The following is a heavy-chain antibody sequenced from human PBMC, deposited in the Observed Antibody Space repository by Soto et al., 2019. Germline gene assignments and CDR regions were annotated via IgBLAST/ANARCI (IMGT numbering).Heavy chain of an antibody. J-gene: IGHJ4*02. CDR3: ARETGGGYSSGWGYDY. CDR1: GGTFSSYA. CDR2: IIPIFGTA. V-gene: IGHV1-69*12. Sequence: QVQLVQSGAEVKKPGSSVKVSCKASGGTFSSYAISWVRQAPGQGLEWMGGIIPIFGTANYAQKFQGRVTITADESTRTAYMELSSLRSEDTAVYYCARETGGGYSSGWGYDYWGQGTLVTVSS. D-gene: IGHD6-19*01.